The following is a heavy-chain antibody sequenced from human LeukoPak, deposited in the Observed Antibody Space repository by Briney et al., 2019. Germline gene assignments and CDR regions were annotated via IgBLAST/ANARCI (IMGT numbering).Heavy chain of an antibody. CDR1: EFTFSTYA. Sequence: GGSLRLSCAASEFTFSTYAMHWVRQAPGKGPEWVAVISRDGLDTYYADSVRGRFTISRDNSQNTLYLQMNSLRAADTAVYYCAKEVLRYFDYWGQGTLVTVSS. CDR2: ISRDGLDT. V-gene: IGHV3-30*04. CDR3: AKEVLRYFDY. D-gene: IGHD3-16*01. J-gene: IGHJ4*02.